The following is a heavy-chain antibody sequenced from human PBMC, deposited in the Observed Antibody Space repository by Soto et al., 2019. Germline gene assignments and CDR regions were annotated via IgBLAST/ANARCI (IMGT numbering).Heavy chain of an antibody. V-gene: IGHV4-34*01. J-gene: IGHJ4*02. Sequence: SETLSLTCAVYGGSFSGYYWTWIRQPPGTGLEWIGEINHSGSTNYNPSLKSRVTISVDTSKNQFSLKLTSVTAADTAVYYCARDNGYSYGYNLDHWGQGTLVTV. D-gene: IGHD5-18*01. CDR1: GGSFSGYY. CDR3: ARDNGYSYGYNLDH. CDR2: INHSGST.